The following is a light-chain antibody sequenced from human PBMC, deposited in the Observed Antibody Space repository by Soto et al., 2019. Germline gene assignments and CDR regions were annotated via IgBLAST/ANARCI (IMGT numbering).Light chain of an antibody. CDR2: DAS. J-gene: IGKJ1*01. V-gene: IGKV1-5*01. CDR3: QHTRT. Sequence: DIQMTQSPSTLSASIGDRVTITCRASQNINNWIAWYQQKPGKAPKFLIYDASTLESGVPSRFRGSGFGTEFSLTISSLQHDDFGSYYCQHTRTFGHGTKVDI. CDR1: QNINNW.